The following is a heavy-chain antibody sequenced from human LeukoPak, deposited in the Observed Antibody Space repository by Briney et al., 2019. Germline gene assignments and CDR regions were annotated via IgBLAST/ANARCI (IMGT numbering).Heavy chain of an antibody. CDR3: VRWFGEKIYYYYMDV. J-gene: IGHJ6*03. CDR1: GFTFSSYS. CDR2: ISSSSSYI. D-gene: IGHD3-10*01. Sequence: GGSLRLSCAASGFTFSSYSMNWVRQAPGKGLEWVSSISSSSSYIYYADSVKGRFTISRDNAKNSLYLQMNSLRAEDTAVYYCVRWFGEKIYYYYMDVWGKGTTVTISS. V-gene: IGHV3-21*01.